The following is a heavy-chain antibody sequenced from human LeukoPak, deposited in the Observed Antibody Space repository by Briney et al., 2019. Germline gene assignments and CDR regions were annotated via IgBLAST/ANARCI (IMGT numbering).Heavy chain of an antibody. CDR1: GGSFSGYY. V-gene: IGHV4-34*01. D-gene: IGHD3-22*01. Sequence: PSETLSLTCAVYGGSFSGYYWSWIRQPPGKGLEWIGEINHSGSTNYNPSLKSRVTISVDTSKNQFSLKLSSVTAADTAVYYCARVEFQANYYDSSGDYFDYWGQGTLVTVSS. CDR3: ARVEFQANYYDSSGDYFDY. CDR2: INHSGST. J-gene: IGHJ4*02.